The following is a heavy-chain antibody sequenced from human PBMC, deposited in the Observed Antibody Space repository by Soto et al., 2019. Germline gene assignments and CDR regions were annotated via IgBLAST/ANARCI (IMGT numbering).Heavy chain of an antibody. CDR2: ISGSGGST. V-gene: IGHV3-23*01. CDR1: GFTFSSYA. D-gene: IGHD6-13*01. Sequence: GGSLRLSCAAPGFTFSSYAMSWVRQAPGKGLEWVSAISGSGGSTYYADSVKGRFTISRDNSKNTLYLQMNSLRAEDTAVYYCAKVIAAAGTVYYYGMDVWGQGTTVTVSS. J-gene: IGHJ6*02. CDR3: AKVIAAAGTVYYYGMDV.